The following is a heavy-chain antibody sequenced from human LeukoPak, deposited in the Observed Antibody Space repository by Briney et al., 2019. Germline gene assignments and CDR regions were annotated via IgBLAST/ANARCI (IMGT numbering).Heavy chain of an antibody. Sequence: GASVKVSCKASGYTFSSYGMSWVRRAPGQSLEWMGWISAYNGNTNYAQKFQDRVTMTTDTSTSTAYMELRSLRSDDTAVYYCARDHSYGGKELAYWGQGTLVTVSS. CDR2: ISAYNGNT. J-gene: IGHJ4*02. D-gene: IGHD4-23*01. CDR1: GYTFSSYG. V-gene: IGHV1-18*01. CDR3: ARDHSYGGKELAY.